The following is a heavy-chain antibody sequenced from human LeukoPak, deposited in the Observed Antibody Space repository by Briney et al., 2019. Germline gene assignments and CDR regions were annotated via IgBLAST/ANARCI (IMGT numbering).Heavy chain of an antibody. D-gene: IGHD5-24*01. V-gene: IGHV1-46*01. J-gene: IGHJ5*02. CDR1: GYTFTNNW. CDR2: ISPTGGST. Sequence: ASVKVSCKAFGYTFTNNWMHWVRQAPGQGPEWMGLISPTGGSTAYAQKFQGRVTLTRDMSTSTDYLELSSLRSEDTAVYYCARDNSVRDEAWWFYPWGQGTLVTVSS. CDR3: ARDNSVRDEAWWFYP.